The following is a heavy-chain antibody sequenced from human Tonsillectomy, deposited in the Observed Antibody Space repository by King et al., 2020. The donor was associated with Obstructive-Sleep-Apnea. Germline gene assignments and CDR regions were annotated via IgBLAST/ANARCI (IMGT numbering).Heavy chain of an antibody. Sequence: QLVQSGAEVKRPGESLRISCKDSGDTFTSYWFPWVRQTPGKGLEWMGRIDPSNSYTDYSPSFRGRVTISTDKSINTVYLQWNSLETSDSAMYYCVRGDSGSLWGRGTLVTVSS. D-gene: IGHD1-26*01. J-gene: IGHJ2*01. V-gene: IGHV5-10-1*01. CDR2: IDPSNSYT. CDR3: VRGDSGSL. CDR1: GDTFTSYW.